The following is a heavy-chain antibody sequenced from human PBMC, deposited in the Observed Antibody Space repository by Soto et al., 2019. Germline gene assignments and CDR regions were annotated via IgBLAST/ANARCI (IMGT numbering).Heavy chain of an antibody. Sequence: QVQLVQSGSEVKKPGSSVKVSCKASGDTFSIYTISWVRQAPGQGLEWMGRVIPIFDITSYTQRFQGRVTITADKSTTIVYMELSSLRSEDTAVYYCARDRDNSNWPNFDFWGQGTLVTVSS. D-gene: IGHD6-13*01. CDR3: ARDRDNSNWPNFDF. J-gene: IGHJ4*02. V-gene: IGHV1-69*02. CDR1: GDTFSIYT. CDR2: VIPIFDIT.